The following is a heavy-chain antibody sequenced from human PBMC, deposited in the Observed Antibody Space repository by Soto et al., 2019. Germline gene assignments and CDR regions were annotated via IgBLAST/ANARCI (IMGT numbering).Heavy chain of an antibody. CDR2: INHSGST. V-gene: IGHV4-34*01. CDR3: ARLSYGTGYFDY. D-gene: IGHD5-18*01. CDR1: GGSFSGYY. J-gene: IGHJ4*02. Sequence: PSETLSLTCAVYGGSFSGYYWSWIRQPPGKGLEWIGEINHSGSTNYNPSLKSRVTISVDTSKNQFSLKLSSVTAADTAVYYCARLSYGTGYFDYWGQGTLVTVSS.